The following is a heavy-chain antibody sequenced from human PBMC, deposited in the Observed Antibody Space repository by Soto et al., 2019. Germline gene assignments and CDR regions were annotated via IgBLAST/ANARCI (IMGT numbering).Heavy chain of an antibody. D-gene: IGHD3-22*01. CDR3: ASGVDDSSGYYSFDY. J-gene: IGHJ4*02. CDR2: IYYSGST. CDR1: GGSISSGDYY. Sequence: QVQLQESGPGLVKPSQTLSLTCTVSGGSISSGDYYWSWIRQPPGKGLEWIGYIYYSGSTYYNPSLKSRVTLSVAPSKTQFSLKLSSVTAADTAVYYCASGVDDSSGYYSFDYWGQGTLVTVSS. V-gene: IGHV4-30-4*01.